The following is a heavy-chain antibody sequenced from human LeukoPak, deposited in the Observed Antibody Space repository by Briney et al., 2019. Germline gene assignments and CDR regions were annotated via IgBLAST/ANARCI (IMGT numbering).Heavy chain of an antibody. CDR2: INPNSGGT. CDR3: ARDNIGYYDSSGYEY. D-gene: IGHD3-22*01. V-gene: IGHV1-2*02. Sequence: ASVKVSCKASGYTFTGYYMHWVRQAPGQGLEWMGWINPNSGGTNYAQKFQGRVTMTRDTSISTAYMGLSWLRSDDTAVYYCARDNIGYYDSSGYEYWSQGTLVTVSS. CDR1: GYTFTGYY. J-gene: IGHJ4*02.